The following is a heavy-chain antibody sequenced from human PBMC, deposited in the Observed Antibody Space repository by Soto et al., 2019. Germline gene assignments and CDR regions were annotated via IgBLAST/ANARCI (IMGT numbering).Heavy chain of an antibody. Sequence: DSLKISCKGSGYSFTSYWISWVRQMPGKGLEWMGRIDPSDSYTNYSPSFQGHVTISADKSISTAYLQWSSLKASDTAMYYCARHKTYYDILTGYYNPEYYYGMDVWGQGTTVTVSS. J-gene: IGHJ6*02. CDR1: GYSFTSYW. D-gene: IGHD3-9*01. CDR3: ARHKTYYDILTGYYNPEYYYGMDV. V-gene: IGHV5-10-1*01. CDR2: IDPSDSYT.